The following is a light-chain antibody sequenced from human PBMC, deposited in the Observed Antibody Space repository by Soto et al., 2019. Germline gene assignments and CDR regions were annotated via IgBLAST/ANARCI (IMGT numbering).Light chain of an antibody. CDR3: QKFNTAPLT. Sequence: DIQMTQSPSSLSASVGDRVTITCRASQDISVYLAWYQQKPGKVPKLLIYNASTLQSGAPSRFSGSGSGTGFTLAISSLQPEDVATSYCQKFNTAPLTYSQRTRLEIK. V-gene: IGKV1-27*01. CDR1: QDISVY. CDR2: NAS. J-gene: IGKJ5*01.